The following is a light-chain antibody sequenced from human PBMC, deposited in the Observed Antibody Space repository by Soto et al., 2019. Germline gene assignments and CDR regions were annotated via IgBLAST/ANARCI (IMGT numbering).Light chain of an antibody. Sequence: EIVLTQSPGTLSLSPGERATLSCRASQSVSSSYLAWYQQKPGQAPRLLIYGASSRATSIPDRFSGSGSGTDFTITISRVEDEDAAVYYCQQCGSPRTFGQGTKVEIK. CDR1: QSVSSSY. J-gene: IGKJ1*01. CDR2: GAS. CDR3: QQCGSPRT. V-gene: IGKV3-20*01.